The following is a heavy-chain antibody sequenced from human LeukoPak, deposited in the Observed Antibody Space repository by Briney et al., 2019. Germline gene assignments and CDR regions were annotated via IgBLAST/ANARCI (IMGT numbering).Heavy chain of an antibody. CDR3: ARGRTTRDWFDP. CDR2: ISAHNGNT. CDR1: GYTFTSYG. Sequence: ASVKVSRKASGYTFTSYGISWVRQAPGQGLEWMGWISAHNGNTNYAQTLQGRVTMTTDTSTSTAYMELRSLRSDDTAVYYCARGRTTRDWFDPGGQGTLVTVFS. J-gene: IGHJ5*02. V-gene: IGHV1-18*01. D-gene: IGHD1-1*01.